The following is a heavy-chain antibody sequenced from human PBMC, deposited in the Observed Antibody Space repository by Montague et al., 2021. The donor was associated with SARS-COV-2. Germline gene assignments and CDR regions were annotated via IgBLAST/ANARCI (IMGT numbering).Heavy chain of an antibody. Sequence: CAISGDSVLELMRRSEEHTHELQSRFERVCRPLHGKKWYNDYAVSVRSRITISPDTSKNQFSLQLNSVTPEDTAVYYCTQERGPGRTTWHYFDYWGQGTRVTVSS. J-gene: IGHJ4*02. CDR2: PLHGKKWYN. V-gene: IGHV6-1*01. CDR3: TQERGPGRTTWHYFDY. CDR1: GDSVLELMRR. D-gene: IGHD1-14*01.